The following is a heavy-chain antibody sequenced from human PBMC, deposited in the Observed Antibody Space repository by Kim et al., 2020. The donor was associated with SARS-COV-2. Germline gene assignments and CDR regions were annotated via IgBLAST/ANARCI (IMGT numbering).Heavy chain of an antibody. Sequence: GGSLRLSCAASGFTFSSYDMHWVRRTTEKGLEWVSSIGTKADTFYPDSVKDRFTISRENAKDSFYLQMNSLRAEDTAVYYCARGPIEGIRATRGYFDLWGRGTVVTVSS. V-gene: IGHV3-13*04. J-gene: IGHJ2*01. CDR1: GFTFSSYD. CDR3: ARGPIEGIRATRGYFDL. D-gene: IGHD1-20*01. CDR2: IGTKADT.